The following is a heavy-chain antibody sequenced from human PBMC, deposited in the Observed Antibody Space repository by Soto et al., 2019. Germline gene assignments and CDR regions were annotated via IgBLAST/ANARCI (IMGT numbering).Heavy chain of an antibody. V-gene: IGHV3-23*01. CDR1: GFTFTNYA. CDR2: ISGRGGDS. CDR3: ARDDSDAFDI. J-gene: IGHJ3*02. Sequence: EVQLLESGGGLVQPGESLRLSCAASGFTFTNYALSWVRQAPEKGLEWLSSISGRGGDSYYADSMKGRFTISRDNSKNTLYLQMNSLSADDTALYYCARDDSDAFDIWGQGTMVAVSS. D-gene: IGHD1-1*01.